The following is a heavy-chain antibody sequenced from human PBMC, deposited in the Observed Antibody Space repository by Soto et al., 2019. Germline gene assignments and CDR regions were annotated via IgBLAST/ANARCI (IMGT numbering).Heavy chain of an antibody. CDR2: MNPNNGNT. CDR3: AKAVGGLYKWFDP. V-gene: IGHV1-8*01. J-gene: IGHJ5*02. CDR1: GYMFTSYD. D-gene: IGHD1-20*01. Sequence: ASVKVSCKASGYMFTSYDINWVRQAAGQGLEWLGRMNPNNGNTDYAQKFQGRLTMTRDTSISTVYMELSSLTSEDTAVYYCAKAVGGLYKWFDPWGQGTLVPVSS.